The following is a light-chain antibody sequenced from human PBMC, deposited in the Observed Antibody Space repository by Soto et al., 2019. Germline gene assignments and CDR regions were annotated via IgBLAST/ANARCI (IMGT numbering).Light chain of an antibody. CDR3: GAWDTSLSTL. J-gene: IGLJ2*01. V-gene: IGLV1-51*01. CDR1: SSNIGNNY. Sequence: QSVLTQPPSVSAAPGQKVTISCSGSSSNIGNNYVSWYQQLPGTAPKLLIYDNNKRPSGIPDRFSGSKSGTSATLGFTGLQTGDEADYYCGAWDTSLSTLFGGGTQLTVL. CDR2: DNN.